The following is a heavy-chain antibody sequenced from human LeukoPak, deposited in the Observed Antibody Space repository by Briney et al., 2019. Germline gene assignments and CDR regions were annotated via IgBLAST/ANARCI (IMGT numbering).Heavy chain of an antibody. D-gene: IGHD4-17*01. CDR1: GGSISSYY. CDR2: IYYSGST. V-gene: IGHV4-59*01. Sequence: SETLSLTCTVSGGSISSYYWSWIRQPPGKGLEWIGYIYYSGSTNYNPSLKSRVTISVDTSKNQFSLKLSSVTAADTAVYYCARDSYGDYFDYWGQGTLVTVSS. CDR3: ARDSYGDYFDY. J-gene: IGHJ4*02.